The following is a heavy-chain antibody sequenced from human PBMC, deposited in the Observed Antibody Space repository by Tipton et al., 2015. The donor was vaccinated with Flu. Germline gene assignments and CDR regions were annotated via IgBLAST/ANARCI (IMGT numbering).Heavy chain of an antibody. D-gene: IGHD5-24*01. Sequence: TLSLTCTVSGYSISSGYNWGWIRQPPGKGLEWIGSIYHSGSTYYNPSLKSRVTISVDTSKNQFSLKLSSVTAADTAVYYCARLQTRWAFDIWGQGTMVTVSS. J-gene: IGHJ3*02. V-gene: IGHV4-38-2*02. CDR1: GYSISSGYN. CDR2: IYHSGST. CDR3: ARLQTRWAFDI.